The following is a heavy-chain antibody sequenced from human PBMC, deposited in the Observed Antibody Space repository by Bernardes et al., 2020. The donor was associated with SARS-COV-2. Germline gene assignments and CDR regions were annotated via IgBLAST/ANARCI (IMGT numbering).Heavy chain of an antibody. Sequence: SETLYLTCTVSGASISSSSYHWGWLRQPPGKGLEWIGTIYYTGSTSYNPSLNSRVTISVDTSKNQFSLKLTSVTAADSAVYYCARRKYYYDSSPMGWFDPWGQGTLVTVSS. CDR2: IYYTGST. D-gene: IGHD3-22*01. V-gene: IGHV4-39*01. J-gene: IGHJ5*02. CDR3: ARRKYYYDSSPMGWFDP. CDR1: GASISSSSYH.